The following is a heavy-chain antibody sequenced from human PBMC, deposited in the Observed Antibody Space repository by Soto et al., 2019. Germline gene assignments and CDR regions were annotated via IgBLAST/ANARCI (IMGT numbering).Heavy chain of an antibody. CDR1: GGSISSGGYS. D-gene: IGHD3-22*01. V-gene: IGHV4-30-2*01. J-gene: IGHJ4*02. Sequence: ASETLSLTCAVSGGSISSGGYSWSWLRQPQGKGLEWIGYIYHTGSTYYNPSLKNRVTISGDRSKNQFSLKLSSVTAADTAVYYCARGKDYYDSSGYYSTAFKYWGQGTLVTVSS. CDR2: IYHTGST. CDR3: ARGKDYYDSSGYYSTAFKY.